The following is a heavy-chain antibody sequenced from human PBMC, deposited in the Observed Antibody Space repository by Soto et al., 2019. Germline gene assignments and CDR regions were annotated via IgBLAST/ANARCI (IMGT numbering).Heavy chain of an antibody. J-gene: IGHJ5*02. D-gene: IGHD6-13*01. CDR1: GGSISSGGYY. CDR2: MYHGGTT. CDR3: ARRRVRAAATNWFDP. V-gene: IGHV4-39*01. Sequence: AETLSLTCSVSGGSISSGGYYWGWIRQSPGRGLEWVASMYHGGTTYSNPSLTSRVTISVDTSKNQFSLRLTSVTAADTAVYYCARRRVRAAATNWFDPWGQGILVTVSS.